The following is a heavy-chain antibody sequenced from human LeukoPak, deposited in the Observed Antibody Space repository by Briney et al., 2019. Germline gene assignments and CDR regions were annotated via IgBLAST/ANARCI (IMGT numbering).Heavy chain of an antibody. CDR2: INTDGSTT. V-gene: IGHV3-74*01. Sequence: GSLRLSCVVSGFTFSTYWMYWVRQAPGKGLVWVSRINTDGSTTNYADSVKGRFTISRDNTKNTLYLQMNTLRAEDTAVYYCVAAGTFDYWGQGALVTVSS. D-gene: IGHD6-13*01. CDR3: VAAGTFDY. CDR1: GFTFSTYW. J-gene: IGHJ4*02.